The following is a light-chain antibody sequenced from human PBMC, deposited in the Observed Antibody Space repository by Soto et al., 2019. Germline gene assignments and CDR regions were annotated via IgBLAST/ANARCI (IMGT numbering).Light chain of an antibody. CDR2: GNS. Sequence: QSVLTQPPSVSGAPGQRVTISCTGSSSHIGAGYDVHWYQQLPGTAPKLLIYGNSNRPSGVPDRFSGSKSGTSASLAITGLQAEDEAEYYSQSYDSSLSGWVFGGGTKLTVL. CDR1: SSHIGAGYD. V-gene: IGLV1-40*01. CDR3: QSYDSSLSGWV. J-gene: IGLJ2*01.